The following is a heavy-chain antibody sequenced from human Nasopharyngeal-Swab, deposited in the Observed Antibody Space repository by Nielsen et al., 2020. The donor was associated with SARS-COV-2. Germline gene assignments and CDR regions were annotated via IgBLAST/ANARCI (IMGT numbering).Heavy chain of an antibody. V-gene: IGHV4-34*01. CDR1: GESFSGYY. Sequence: SQTLSLTCAVYGESFSGYYWSWIRQPPGKGLEWIGEINHSGSTNYNPSLKSRVTISVDTSKNQFSLKLSSVTAADTAVYYCARGLRILYCSGGSCYSGFDYWGQGTLVTVSS. CDR2: INHSGST. CDR3: ARGLRILYCSGGSCYSGFDY. D-gene: IGHD2-15*01. J-gene: IGHJ4*02.